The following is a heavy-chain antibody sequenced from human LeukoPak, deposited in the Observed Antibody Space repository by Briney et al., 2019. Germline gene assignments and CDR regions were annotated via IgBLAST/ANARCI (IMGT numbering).Heavy chain of an antibody. CDR2: ISYDGSNR. CDR1: GFTFSSYG. CDR3: AKFNYYDSSGYQGYYFDY. V-gene: IGHV3-30*18. Sequence: GRSLRLSCAASGFTFSSYGMHWVRQAPGKGLEWVAVISYDGSNRYYADSVKGRFTISRDNPKNTMYLQMNSLRVEDTAVYYCAKFNYYDSSGYQGYYFDYWGQGTLVTVSS. D-gene: IGHD3-22*01. J-gene: IGHJ4*02.